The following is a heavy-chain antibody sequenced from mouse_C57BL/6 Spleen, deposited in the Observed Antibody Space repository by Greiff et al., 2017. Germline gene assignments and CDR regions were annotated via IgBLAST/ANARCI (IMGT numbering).Heavy chain of an antibody. CDR2: IYPRSGNT. CDR3: ARSGDLYYYGSSYYFDD. D-gene: IGHD1-1*01. V-gene: IGHV1-81*01. CDR1: GYTFTSYG. J-gene: IGHJ2*01. Sequence: QVQLKESGAELARPGASVKLSCKASGYTFTSYGISWVKQRPGQGLEWIGEIYPRSGNTYYNEKFKGKATLTADKSSSTAYMELRSLTSEDSAVYVCARSGDLYYYGSSYYFDDWGQGTTLTVSS.